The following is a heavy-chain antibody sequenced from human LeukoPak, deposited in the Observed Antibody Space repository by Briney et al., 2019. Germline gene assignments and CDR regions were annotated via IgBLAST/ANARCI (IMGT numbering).Heavy chain of an antibody. CDR2: IYAGGST. D-gene: IGHD2-2*01. J-gene: IGHJ6*02. CDR1: GVNVGSNY. CDR3: AAGGQPDYYTYYGMDV. Sequence: GGSLRLSCAASGVNVGSNYMTWVRQAPGKGLEWVSVIYAGGSTYYSDSVKGRFTISRDNSKHTLFLQMNSLRADDTGVYYCAAGGQPDYYTYYGMDVWGQGTTVTVSS. V-gene: IGHV3-66*01.